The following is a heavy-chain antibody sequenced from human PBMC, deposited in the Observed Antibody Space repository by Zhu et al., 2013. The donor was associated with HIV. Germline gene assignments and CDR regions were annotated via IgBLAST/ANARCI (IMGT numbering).Heavy chain of an antibody. D-gene: IGHD5-12*01. CDR3: ARDIRKRRRTPLLYSGSSGYDSDNSYYGMDV. V-gene: IGHV1-69*01. Sequence: QVQLVQSGTEVKKPGSSVKVSCKASGGIFSSYVISWVRQAPGQGLEWMGGIIPIFDTTNYAQKFQGRVSITADEFTSTAYMELSSLTSEDTAVYYCARDIRKRRRTPLLYSGSSGYDSDNSYYGMDVWGQGTTVTVSS. J-gene: IGHJ6*02. CDR1: GGIFSSYV. CDR2: IIPIFDTT.